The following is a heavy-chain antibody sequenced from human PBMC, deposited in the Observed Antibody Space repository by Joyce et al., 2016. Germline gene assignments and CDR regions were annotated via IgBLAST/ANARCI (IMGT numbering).Heavy chain of an antibody. CDR1: EYRFTSYW. CDR3: ARGDIAVAGQAFDY. V-gene: IGHV5-51*01. D-gene: IGHD6-19*01. Sequence: EVQLVQSGAELKKPGESLKISCKGSEYRFTSYWIAWVCQMPGKGLQGMGIIYPGDSETRYSPSFQGQGTISADKSINTAYLQWSSLKASDTAIYYCARGDIAVAGQAFDYWGQGTLVTVSS. CDR2: IYPGDSET. J-gene: IGHJ4*02.